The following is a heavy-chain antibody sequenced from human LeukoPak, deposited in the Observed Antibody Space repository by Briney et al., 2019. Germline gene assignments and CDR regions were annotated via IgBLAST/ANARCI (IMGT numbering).Heavy chain of an antibody. V-gene: IGHV4-39*01. CDR1: GGSISSSSYY. CDR3: ARHGQWLAIYGMDV. Sequence: SETLSLTCTVSGGSISSSSYYWGWIRQPPGKGLEWIGSIYYSGSTYYNPSLKSRVTISVDTSKNQFSLKLSSVTAADTAVYYCARHGQWLAIYGMDVWGQGTTVTVSS. D-gene: IGHD6-19*01. CDR2: IYYSGST. J-gene: IGHJ6*02.